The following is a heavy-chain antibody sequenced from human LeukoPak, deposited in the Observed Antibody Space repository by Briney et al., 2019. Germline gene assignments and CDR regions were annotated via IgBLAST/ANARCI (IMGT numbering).Heavy chain of an antibody. CDR1: GDSVSSNSAA. Sequence: SQTLSLTCAISGDSVSSNSAAWNWIRQSLSRGLEWLGRTYYRSKWYNDYAVSVKSRITINPDTSKNQFSLQLNSVTPEDTAVYYCATGIAAAGPSRYYYYYGMDVWGQGTTVTVSS. CDR3: ATGIAAAGPSRYYYYYGMDV. V-gene: IGHV6-1*01. D-gene: IGHD6-13*01. CDR2: TYYRSKWYN. J-gene: IGHJ6*02.